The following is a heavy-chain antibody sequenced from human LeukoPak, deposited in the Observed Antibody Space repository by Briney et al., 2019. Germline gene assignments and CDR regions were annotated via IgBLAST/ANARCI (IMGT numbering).Heavy chain of an antibody. Sequence: GGSLRLSCSASGFTFSNHAMHWVRQAPGKGLEYVSGISNYGDSTYYSDSVKGRFTISRDNSKNTLYLQMSSLAPEDTALHHCVQDWVATIVAPRHFDFWGQGTLVTVSS. CDR1: GFTFSNHA. D-gene: IGHD5-24*01. V-gene: IGHV3-64D*06. CDR3: VQDWVATIVAPRHFDF. J-gene: IGHJ4*02. CDR2: ISNYGDST.